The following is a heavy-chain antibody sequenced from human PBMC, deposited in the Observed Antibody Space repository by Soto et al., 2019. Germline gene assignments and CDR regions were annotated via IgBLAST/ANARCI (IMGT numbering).Heavy chain of an antibody. D-gene: IGHD4-17*01. CDR2: ISGSGGST. J-gene: IGHJ3*02. CDR1: GFTFSSYA. CDR3: ALPPEDYGGSDI. V-gene: IGHV3-23*01. Sequence: EVQLLESGGSLVQPGGSLRLSCAASGFTFSSYAMSWVRQAPGKGLEWVSAISGSGGSTYYADSVKGRFTISRDNSKNTLYLQMNSLRAEDTAVYYCALPPEDYGGSDIWGQGTMVTVSS.